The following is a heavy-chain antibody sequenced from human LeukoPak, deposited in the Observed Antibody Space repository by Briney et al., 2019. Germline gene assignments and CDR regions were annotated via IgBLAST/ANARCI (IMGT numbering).Heavy chain of an antibody. CDR1: GYTFTGYY. J-gene: IGHJ4*02. CDR2: INPNSGGT. CDR3: ARDRELVPFDY. Sequence: ASVKVSCTASGYTFTGYYMHWVRQAPGQGLEWMGWINPNSGGTNYAQKCQGSVTMTRDTSISTAYMELGRLRSDDTAVYYCARDRELVPFDYWGQGTLVTVSS. V-gene: IGHV1-2*02. D-gene: IGHD6-6*01.